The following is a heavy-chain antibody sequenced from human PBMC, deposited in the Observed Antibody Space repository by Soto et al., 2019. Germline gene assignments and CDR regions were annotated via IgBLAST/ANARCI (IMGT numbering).Heavy chain of an antibody. CDR3: ASGRYSSDWYPDY. Sequence: EVQLVESGGGLVQPGGSLRLSCVASGFIFSDHYMDWVRQAPGKGLEWVGRSRNKVNSYTTEYAASVKGRFTISRDESKNSLYLQMNSLRTEDTAVYYCASGRYSSDWYPDYWGQGTLVTVSS. V-gene: IGHV3-72*01. J-gene: IGHJ4*02. D-gene: IGHD6-13*01. CDR2: SRNKVNSYTT. CDR1: GFIFSDHY.